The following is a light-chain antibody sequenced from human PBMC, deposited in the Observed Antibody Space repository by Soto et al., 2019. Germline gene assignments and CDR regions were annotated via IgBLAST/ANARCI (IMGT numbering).Light chain of an antibody. V-gene: IGLV2-14*01. CDR2: EVS. CDR1: SSDVGGYNY. CDR3: SSFRSSSAAFV. J-gene: IGLJ7*01. Sequence: QSALTQPASVSGSPGQSITISCTGTSSDVGGYNYVSWYQHLPGKAPKLLIFEVSARPSGVSNRFSASKSGNTASLTISGLQAEDEADYYCSSFRSSSAAFVFGTGTQLTVL.